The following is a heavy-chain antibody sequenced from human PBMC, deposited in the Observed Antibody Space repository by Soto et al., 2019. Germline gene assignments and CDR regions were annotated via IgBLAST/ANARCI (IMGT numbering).Heavy chain of an antibody. CDR3: VRDLRRQWRRLDPESYTGMDV. V-gene: IGHV1-2*02. CDR1: GYILGDYC. Sequence: GASVKVSCKSSGYILGDYCIHWVRQAPGQGLEWLGWMKPDDGGPNYAQNFQGRVIMTRDTSTDTDYMELTRLTSDDTAVYFCVRDLRRQWRRLDPESYTGMDVWGQGTTVTVSS. D-gene: IGHD5-12*01. CDR2: MKPDDGGP. J-gene: IGHJ6*02.